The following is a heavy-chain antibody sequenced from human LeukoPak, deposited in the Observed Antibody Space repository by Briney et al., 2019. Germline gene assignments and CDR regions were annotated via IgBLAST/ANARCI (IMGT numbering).Heavy chain of an antibody. CDR1: GGSISSGGYY. D-gene: IGHD3-22*01. V-gene: IGHV4-31*03. CDR3: ARGGARPYYDSSGDWFDP. Sequence: SETLSLTCTVSGGSISSGGYYWSWIRQHPGKGLEWIGYIYYSGSTYYNTSLKSRVTISVDTSKNQFSLKLSSVTAADTAVYYCARGGARPYYDSSGDWFDPWGQGTLVTVSS. J-gene: IGHJ5*02. CDR2: IYYSGST.